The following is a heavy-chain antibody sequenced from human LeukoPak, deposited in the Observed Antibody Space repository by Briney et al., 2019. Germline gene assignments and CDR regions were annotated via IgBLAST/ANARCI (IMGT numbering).Heavy chain of an antibody. J-gene: IGHJ4*02. CDR1: GFTFSSYA. D-gene: IGHD6-19*01. CDR3: AKGDSSGWYGPYFDY. Sequence: PRGSLRLSCAASGFTFSSYAMSWVRQAPGKGLEWVSAISGSGGSTYYADSVKGRFTISRDNSKNTLYLQMNSLRAEDTAVYYCAKGDSSGWYGPYFDYWGQGTLVTVSS. V-gene: IGHV3-23*01. CDR2: ISGSGGST.